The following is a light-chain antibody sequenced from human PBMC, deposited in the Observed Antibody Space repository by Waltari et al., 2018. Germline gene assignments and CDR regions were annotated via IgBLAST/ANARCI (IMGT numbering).Light chain of an antibody. CDR2: AAS. J-gene: IGKJ5*01. CDR1: QSISSY. Sequence: DIQMTQSPSSLSASVGDRVTITCRASQSISSYLNWYQQKPGKAPKLLIYAASSLQSGVPARFSGSGSGPDFTRTISSLQPEECATYYCQQSYSTPPITFGQGTRLEIK. V-gene: IGKV1-39*01. CDR3: QQSYSTPPIT.